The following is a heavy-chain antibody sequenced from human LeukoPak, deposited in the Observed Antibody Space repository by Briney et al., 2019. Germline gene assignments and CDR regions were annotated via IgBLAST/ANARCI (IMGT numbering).Heavy chain of an antibody. J-gene: IGHJ4*02. Sequence: PGGSLRLSCAASGFTFSSYAMSWVRQAPGRGLEWVSVIYSGGSIYYADSVKGRFTISRDNSKNTLYLQMNSLRAEDTAVYYCARDQVGSTAVEWGQGTLVTVSS. CDR3: ARDQVGSTAVE. D-gene: IGHD4-23*01. CDR1: GFTFSSYA. CDR2: IYSGGSI. V-gene: IGHV3-66*02.